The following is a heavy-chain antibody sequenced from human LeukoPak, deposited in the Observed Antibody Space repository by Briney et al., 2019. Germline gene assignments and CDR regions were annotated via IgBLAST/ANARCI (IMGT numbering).Heavy chain of an antibody. Sequence: GGSLRLSCAASGFTVNNNHMSWVRQAPGKGLVWVSYVNNDGSGTAHADSVKGRFTISRDNAKNTVYLQMNSLRAEDTAVYYCTRGGLGTATDYWGQGTLVTVSS. CDR3: TRGGLGTATDY. V-gene: IGHV3-74*01. CDR2: VNNDGSGT. D-gene: IGHD1-14*01. CDR1: GFTVNNNH. J-gene: IGHJ4*02.